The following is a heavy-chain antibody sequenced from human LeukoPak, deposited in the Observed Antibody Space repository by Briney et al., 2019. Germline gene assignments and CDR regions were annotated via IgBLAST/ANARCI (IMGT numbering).Heavy chain of an antibody. CDR3: AKGMKNIVVVPGLSYYYYGMDV. CDR1: GFTVSSNY. CDR2: ISYDGSNK. D-gene: IGHD2-2*01. J-gene: IGHJ6*02. V-gene: IGHV3-30*18. Sequence: QAGGSLRLSCAASGFTVSSNYMSWVRQAPGKGLEWVAVISYDGSNKYYADSVKGRFTISRDNSKNTLYLQMNSLRAEDTAVYYCAKGMKNIVVVPGLSYYYYGMDVWGQGTTATVSS.